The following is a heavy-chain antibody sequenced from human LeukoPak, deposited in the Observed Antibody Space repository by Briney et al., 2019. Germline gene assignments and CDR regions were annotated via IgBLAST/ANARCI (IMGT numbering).Heavy chain of an antibody. CDR1: GFTFSTYW. J-gene: IGHJ4*02. CDR3: AREKMLP. D-gene: IGHD3-10*02. CDR2: IKHDGSEK. Sequence: GGSLRLSCAASGFTFSTYWMNWVRQVRGKGLEWVANIKHDGSEKYYVDSVMGRFTISRDNAKNSLYLQMNSLRAEDTAVYYCAREKMLPWGQGTLVTVSS. V-gene: IGHV3-7*01.